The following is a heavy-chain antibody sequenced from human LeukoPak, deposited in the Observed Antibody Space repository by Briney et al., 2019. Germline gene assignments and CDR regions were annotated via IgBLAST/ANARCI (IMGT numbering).Heavy chain of an antibody. J-gene: IGHJ6*03. CDR2: IYYSGST. V-gene: IGHV4-59*01. Sequence: SETLSLTCTVSGGSISSYYWSWIRQPPGKGLEWIGYIYYSGSTNYNPSLKSRVTISVDTSKNQFSLKLSSVTAADTAVYYCARGLQSGYDNYYYYYMDVWGKGTTVTVSS. D-gene: IGHD5-12*01. CDR3: ARGLQSGYDNYYYYYMDV. CDR1: GGSISSYY.